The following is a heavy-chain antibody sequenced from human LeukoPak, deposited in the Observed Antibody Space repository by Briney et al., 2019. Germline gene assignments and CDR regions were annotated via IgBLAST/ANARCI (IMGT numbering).Heavy chain of an antibody. CDR2: IYHSGST. CDR3: ARPVTTGYYYYMDV. V-gene: IGHV4-38-2*02. CDR1: GYSISSGYY. Sequence: SETLSLTCTVSGYSISSGYYWGWIRQPPGKGLEWIGSIYHSGSTYYNPSLKSRVTISVDTSKNQFSLKLSSVTGADTAVYYCARPVTTGYYYYMDVWGKGTTVTVSS. J-gene: IGHJ6*03. D-gene: IGHD4-11*01.